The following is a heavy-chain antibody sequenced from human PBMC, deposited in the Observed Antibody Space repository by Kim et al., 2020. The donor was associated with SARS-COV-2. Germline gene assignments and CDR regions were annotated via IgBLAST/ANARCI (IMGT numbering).Heavy chain of an antibody. CDR1: GGSISSYS. CDR2: IYYSGRT. V-gene: IGHV4-59*01. Sequence: SETLSLTCTVSGGSISSYSWYWIRQPPGKGLEWIGYIYYSGRTNYNPSLKSRLTISVDTSKNQFSLKLSSVTAADTAVYYCARDKEDSDDRRNWYFYGM. D-gene: IGHD1-26*01. CDR3: ARDKEDSDDRRNWYFYGM. J-gene: IGHJ6*01.